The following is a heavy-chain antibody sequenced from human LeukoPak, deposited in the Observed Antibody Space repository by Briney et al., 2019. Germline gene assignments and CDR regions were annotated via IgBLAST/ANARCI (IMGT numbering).Heavy chain of an antibody. CDR1: GFTFSSYG. CDR3: ARVPRIDCSGGSCRRRDTYGTDV. V-gene: IGHV3-33*01. Sequence: GGSLRLSCAASGFTFSSYGMHWVRQAPRKGLEWVAVIWYDGSKKYYADSVKGRFTISRDNSKNTLYLQMNSLRAEDTAVYYCARVPRIDCSGGSCRRRDTYGTDVWGQGTTVTVSS. CDR2: IWYDGSKK. D-gene: IGHD2-15*01. J-gene: IGHJ6*02.